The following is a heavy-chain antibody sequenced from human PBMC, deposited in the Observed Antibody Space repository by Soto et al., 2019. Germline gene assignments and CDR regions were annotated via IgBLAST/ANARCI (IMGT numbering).Heavy chain of an antibody. Sequence: EVQLVESGGGLVQPGGSLRVSCAASGFTFRSHRIHWVRQAPGKGLEWVSRIDTDGGGTSYADSVKGRFTISTDNAVKTVYLQMNGLRVEDTAVYYCATVFDVWGQGTLVTVSS. CDR2: IDTDGGGT. J-gene: IGHJ4*02. V-gene: IGHV3-74*01. CDR1: GFTFRSHR. D-gene: IGHD4-17*01. CDR3: ATVFDV.